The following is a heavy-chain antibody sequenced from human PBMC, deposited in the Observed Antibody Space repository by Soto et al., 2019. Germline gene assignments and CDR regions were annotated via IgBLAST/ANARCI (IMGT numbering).Heavy chain of an antibody. Sequence: QGQLQQSGPGLVKPSQTLSLTCAISGDSVSSDITSWNWIRQSPSRGLEWLGRTYYRSKWFHDYAASVKSRNNINPDTSKKQFSLEFNSMTPEDTALYYCARGNALDVWGQGTVVTVSS. CDR3: ARGNALDV. J-gene: IGHJ3*01. D-gene: IGHD3-10*01. V-gene: IGHV6-1*01. CDR2: TYYRSKWFH. CDR1: GDSVSSDITS.